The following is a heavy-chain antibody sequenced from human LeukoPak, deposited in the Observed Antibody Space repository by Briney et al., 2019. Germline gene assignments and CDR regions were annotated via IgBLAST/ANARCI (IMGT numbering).Heavy chain of an antibody. CDR2: ISSSGSTI. Sequence: PGGSLRLSCAVSGLTFSSYSMSWVRQAPGKGLEWVSYISSSGSTIYYADSVKGRFTISRDNAKNSLYLQMNSLRAEDTAVYYCARVPVQIDYGDGGYWGQGTLVTVSS. D-gene: IGHD4-17*01. V-gene: IGHV3-48*04. CDR1: GLTFSSYS. CDR3: ARVPVQIDYGDGGY. J-gene: IGHJ4*02.